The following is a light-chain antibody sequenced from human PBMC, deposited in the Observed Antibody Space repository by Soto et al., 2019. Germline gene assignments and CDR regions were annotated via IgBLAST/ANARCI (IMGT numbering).Light chain of an antibody. Sequence: DIQMTQSPSSLSSSVGNRVTITCQASQAIATYLNWYQQKPGKAPNLLIYDASNLATAVPSRFSGGGSGTHCTCTISNLQPEDIAKYYCKQYDNLPPTWTFGQGTKVEIE. CDR3: KQYDNLPPTWT. V-gene: IGKV1-33*01. CDR1: QAIATY. J-gene: IGKJ1*01. CDR2: DAS.